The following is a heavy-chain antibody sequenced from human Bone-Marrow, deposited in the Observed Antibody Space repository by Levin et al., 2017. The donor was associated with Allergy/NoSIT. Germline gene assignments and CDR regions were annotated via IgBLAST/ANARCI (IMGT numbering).Heavy chain of an antibody. CDR1: GYTFTSYG. CDR3: ARNHRIQLWSSLEFDY. J-gene: IGHJ4*02. V-gene: IGHV1-18*01. CDR2: ISAYNGNT. Sequence: ASVKVSCKASGYTFTSYGISWVRQAPGQGLEWMGWISAYNGNTNYAQKLQGRVTMTTDTSTSTAYMELRSLRSDDTAVYYCARNHRIQLWSSLEFDYWGQGTLVTVSS. D-gene: IGHD5-18*01.